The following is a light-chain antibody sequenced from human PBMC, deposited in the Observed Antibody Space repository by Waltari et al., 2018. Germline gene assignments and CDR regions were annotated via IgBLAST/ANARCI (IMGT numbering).Light chain of an antibody. J-gene: IGKJ4*01. CDR1: QSISSY. V-gene: IGKV3-11*01. CDR3: QQRANWPLT. CDR2: DAS. Sequence: EIVLTQSPATLSLSPGERATLSCRASQSISSYLAWYQQKPGQAPRLLIYDASNRATGIPARFIGSGSGTDFTLTINSLEPEDFAVYYCQQRANWPLTFGGGAKVEIK.